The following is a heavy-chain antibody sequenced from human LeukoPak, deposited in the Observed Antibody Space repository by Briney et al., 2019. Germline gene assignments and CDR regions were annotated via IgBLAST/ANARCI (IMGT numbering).Heavy chain of an antibody. Sequence: PGGSLTLSCAACRFTFSSYVMNWIRQAPGKGPEWLANINPAGSQKDYVDSVKGRFIISRDNAKDSVFLQMNNLGAEDTAVYYCARYSGSFPGWLDPWGPGTLVTVSS. CDR1: RFTFSSYV. CDR3: ARYSGSFPGWLDP. J-gene: IGHJ5*02. CDR2: INPAGSQK. D-gene: IGHD1-26*01. V-gene: IGHV3-7*01.